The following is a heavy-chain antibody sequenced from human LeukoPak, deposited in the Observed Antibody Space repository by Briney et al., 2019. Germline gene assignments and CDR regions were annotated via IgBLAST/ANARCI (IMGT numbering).Heavy chain of an antibody. Sequence: GGSLRLSCAASGFTFSSYIMNWVRQAPGKGLEWVSSISSSSNYIYYADSVKGRFTISRDHAKNSLYLQLNSLRAEDTAVYYCARTPTLSGEFDYWGQGTLVTVSS. CDR2: ISSSSNYI. V-gene: IGHV3-21*01. D-gene: IGHD2-15*01. CDR1: GFTFSSYI. J-gene: IGHJ4*02. CDR3: ARTPTLSGEFDY.